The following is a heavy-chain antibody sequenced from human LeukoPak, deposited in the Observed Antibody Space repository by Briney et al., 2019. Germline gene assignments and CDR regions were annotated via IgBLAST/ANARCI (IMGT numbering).Heavy chain of an antibody. J-gene: IGHJ6*02. Sequence: VGSLRLSCAASGFTFSRYSMNWVRQAPGKGLEWVSSISSSSSYIYYADSVKGRFTISRDNAKNSLYLQMNSLRAEDTAVYYCARDTPGYSTLEVWGQGTTVTVSS. CDR3: ARDTPGYSTLEV. D-gene: IGHD6-13*01. CDR1: GFTFSRYS. V-gene: IGHV3-21*01. CDR2: ISSSSSYI.